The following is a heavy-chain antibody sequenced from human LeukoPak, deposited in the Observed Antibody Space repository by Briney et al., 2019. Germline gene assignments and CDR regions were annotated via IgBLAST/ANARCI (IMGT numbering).Heavy chain of an antibody. Sequence: GGSLRLSCAASGFTFSGYAMTWVRQAPGKGLEWVSAISGSGGSTHYADSVKGRFTISRDNSKNTLYLQMNSLRAEDTAIYYCARVVPAADYWGQGTLVTVSS. CDR1: GFTFSGYA. CDR3: ARVVPAADY. V-gene: IGHV3-23*01. CDR2: ISGSGGST. D-gene: IGHD2-2*01. J-gene: IGHJ4*02.